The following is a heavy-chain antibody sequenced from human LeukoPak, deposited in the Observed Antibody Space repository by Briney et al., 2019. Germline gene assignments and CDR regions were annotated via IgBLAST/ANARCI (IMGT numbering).Heavy chain of an antibody. D-gene: IGHD3-22*01. CDR1: GFTFSTFA. CDR3: AKSYDISRFYPY. J-gene: IGHJ4*02. Sequence: GGSLRLSCAASGFTFSTFAMSWVRQTPGKGLEWVSVISGGGGSTDYADSVKGRFTVSRDNSKNTLYLQMDGLTVEDTAVYYCAKSYDISRFYPYWGQGTLVTVSS. V-gene: IGHV3-23*01. CDR2: ISGGGGST.